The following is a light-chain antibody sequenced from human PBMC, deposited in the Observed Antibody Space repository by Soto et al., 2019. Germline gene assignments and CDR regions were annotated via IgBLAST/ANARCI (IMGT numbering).Light chain of an antibody. CDR1: QSVSSN. J-gene: IGKJ2*01. CDR2: GAS. Sequence: EIVMTQSPATLSVSPGERATLSCRASQSVSSNLAWYQQKPGQAPRLLIYGASTRATGIPARFSGSGSGTEFTLTISSLQSEDFAVYYCQQYNKWPPDTFGQGNKLEIK. V-gene: IGKV3-15*01. CDR3: QQYNKWPPDT.